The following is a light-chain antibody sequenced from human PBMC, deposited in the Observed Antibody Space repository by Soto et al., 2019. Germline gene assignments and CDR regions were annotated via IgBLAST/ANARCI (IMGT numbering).Light chain of an antibody. CDR1: QSISSN. Sequence: EIVLTQSPATLSVSPEERATLSFRASQSISSNLAWYQQKPGQAPRLLIYGASSRATGIPDRFSGSGSGTDFTLTISRLEPEDFAVYYCQQYGSSRTFGQGTKVDIK. J-gene: IGKJ1*01. CDR3: QQYGSSRT. CDR2: GAS. V-gene: IGKV3-20*01.